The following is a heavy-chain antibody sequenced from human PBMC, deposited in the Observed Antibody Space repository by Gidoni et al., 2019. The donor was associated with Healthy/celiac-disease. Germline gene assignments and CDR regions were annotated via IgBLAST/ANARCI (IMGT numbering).Heavy chain of an antibody. Sequence: EVQLVESGGGLVKLGRSLSLSCAASVFTFSSYIMHWVRQAPWKGLEWVSSISSSSSYIYYADSVKGRFTVSRDNAKNSLYLQMNSLRAEDTAVYYCARPSLSYCGGDCYPGSDAFDIWGQGTMVTVSS. V-gene: IGHV3-21*01. D-gene: IGHD2-21*01. CDR2: ISSSSSYI. CDR3: ARPSLSYCGGDCYPGSDAFDI. J-gene: IGHJ3*02. CDR1: VFTFSSYI.